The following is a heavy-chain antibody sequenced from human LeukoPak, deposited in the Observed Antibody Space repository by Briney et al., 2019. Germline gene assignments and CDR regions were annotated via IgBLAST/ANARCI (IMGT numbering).Heavy chain of an antibody. D-gene: IGHD6-13*01. J-gene: IGHJ4*02. CDR1: GFTFDDYG. CDR2: ISGNSASV. CDR3: AKDYGYSSSWYDY. Sequence: GRSLRLSCEAAGFTFDDYGMRWVRQAPGKGLEWVSIISGNSASVGYVDSVKRRFTISRDNAKKTLYLQMNSLRPEDTALYYCAKDYGYSSSWYDYWGQGTLVTVSS. V-gene: IGHV3-9*01.